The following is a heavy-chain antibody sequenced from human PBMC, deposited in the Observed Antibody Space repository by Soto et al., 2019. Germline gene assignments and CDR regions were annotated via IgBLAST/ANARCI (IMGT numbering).Heavy chain of an antibody. CDR3: ASRPKLPTITTVSWRLDL. Sequence: EVQLVETGGGLIQPGGSLRLSCAASGFTISDKYMSWVRQAPGKGLEWVSVINGGGDTFYPDSVKGRFTISRDNTENTLYLQMNNLRAEDRAIYYCASRPKLPTITTVSWRLDLWGPGTLVTVSS. D-gene: IGHD5-12*01. J-gene: IGHJ4*02. CDR1: GFTISDKY. CDR2: INGGGDT. V-gene: IGHV3-53*02.